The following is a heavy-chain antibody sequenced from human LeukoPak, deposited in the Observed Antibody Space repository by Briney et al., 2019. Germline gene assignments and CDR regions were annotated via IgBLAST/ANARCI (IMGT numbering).Heavy chain of an antibody. Sequence: GGSLRLSCAASGFTFSSYAMSWVRQAPGKGLEWVSAINGSGGSTYYEDSVKSRLTISRDNSKNTLYLQMNSLRAEDTAVYYCAKTVAVAGGDYWGQGTLVTVSS. V-gene: IGHV3-23*01. CDR3: AKTVAVAGGDY. D-gene: IGHD6-19*01. CDR1: GFTFSSYA. J-gene: IGHJ4*02. CDR2: INGSGGST.